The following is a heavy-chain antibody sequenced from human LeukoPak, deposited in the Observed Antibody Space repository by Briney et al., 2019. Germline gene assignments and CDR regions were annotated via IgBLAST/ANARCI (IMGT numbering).Heavy chain of an antibody. J-gene: IGHJ6*02. V-gene: IGHV4-38-2*02. CDR2: IYHSGST. CDR1: GYSISSGYY. D-gene: IGHD6-13*01. CDR3: ARGIAAAGSYYYYGMDV. Sequence: PSETLSLTCTVSGYSISSGYYWGWIRQPPGKGLEWIGSIYHSGSTYYNPSLKSRVTISVDTSKNQFSLKLSSVTAADTAVYYCARGIAAAGSYYYYGMDVWGQGTTVTVSS.